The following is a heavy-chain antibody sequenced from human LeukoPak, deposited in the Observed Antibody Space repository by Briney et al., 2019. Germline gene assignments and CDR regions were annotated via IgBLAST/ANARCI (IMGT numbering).Heavy chain of an antibody. CDR1: GYSISRGYY. V-gene: IGHV4-38-2*01. Sequence: KPSETLSLTCDVSGYSISRGYYWGWVRQSPGKGLEWIANIHHSGRTYYNPSLKSRVTISVDMSKNQISLKLTSVTAADTAVYYCAGTPYCSSDNCYRFYNGNDAFNIWGQGAKVTVSS. J-gene: IGHJ3*02. CDR3: AGTPYCSSDNCYRFYNGNDAFNI. CDR2: IHHSGRT. D-gene: IGHD2-2*01.